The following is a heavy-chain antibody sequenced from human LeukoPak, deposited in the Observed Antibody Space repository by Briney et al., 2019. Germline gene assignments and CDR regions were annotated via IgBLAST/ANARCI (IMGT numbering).Heavy chain of an antibody. CDR1: GFTFSNFG. J-gene: IGHJ4*02. CDR3: AKDGVIYNWNYMVYFDF. D-gene: IGHD1-7*01. Sequence: GGSLRLSCAASGFTFSNFGIHWVRQAPGRGLEWVAVIWYDGSTKYYADSVQGRFTISRDNSKNTLYLQMNSLRAEDSAVYYCAKDGVIYNWNYMVYFDFWGQGTLVSVSS. V-gene: IGHV3-33*06. CDR2: IWYDGSTK.